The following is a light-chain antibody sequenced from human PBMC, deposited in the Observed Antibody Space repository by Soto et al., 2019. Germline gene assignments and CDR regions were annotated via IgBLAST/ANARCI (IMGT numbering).Light chain of an antibody. V-gene: IGKV1-5*01. CDR3: PKYYSHSPT. CDR1: QTISIW. J-gene: IGKJ1*01. CDR2: DAS. Sequence: PSTRSASVGYKVTITCRARQTISIWLAWYQQKPGKAPKLLIYDASILESGVPSRFSGSGSGKEFTLNISSLQSDHSATYYLPKYYSHSPTSGQGTKVDIK.